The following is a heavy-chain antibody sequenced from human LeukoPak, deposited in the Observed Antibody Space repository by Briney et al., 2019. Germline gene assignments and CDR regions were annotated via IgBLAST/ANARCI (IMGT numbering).Heavy chain of an antibody. CDR3: ASGPPSGSFDY. D-gene: IGHD1-26*01. CDR1: GGSISSSSYY. J-gene: IGHJ4*02. Sequence: SETLSLTCTVSGGSISSSSYYWGWIRQPPGKGLEWIGSIYYSGSTYYNPSLKSRVTISVDTSKNQFSLKPSSVTAADTAVYYCASGPPSGSFDYWGQGTLVTVSS. CDR2: IYYSGST. V-gene: IGHV4-39*07.